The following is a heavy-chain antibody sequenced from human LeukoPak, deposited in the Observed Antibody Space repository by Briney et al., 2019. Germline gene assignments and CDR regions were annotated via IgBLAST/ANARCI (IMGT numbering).Heavy chain of an antibody. CDR1: GFTFSSYS. Sequence: PGGSLRLSCAASGFTFSSYSMNWVRQAPGKGLEWVSSISSSSSYIYYAGSVKGRFTISRDNAKNSLYLQMNSLRAEDTAVYYCARDPGGDYVGYWGQGTLVTVSS. D-gene: IGHD4-17*01. J-gene: IGHJ4*02. V-gene: IGHV3-21*01. CDR2: ISSSSSYI. CDR3: ARDPGGDYVGY.